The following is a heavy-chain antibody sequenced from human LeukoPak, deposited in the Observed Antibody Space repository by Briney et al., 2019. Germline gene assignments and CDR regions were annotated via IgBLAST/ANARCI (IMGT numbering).Heavy chain of an antibody. CDR3: ARALRFLANWFDP. CDR1: GYTFTGYY. J-gene: IGHJ5*02. D-gene: IGHD3-3*01. V-gene: IGHV1-2*02. CDR2: INPNSGGT. Sequence: GAPVKVSFKASGYTFTGYYMHWVRQAPGQGLEWMGWINPNSGGTNYAQKFQGRVTMTRDTSISTAYMELSRLRSDDTAVYYCARALRFLANWFDPWGQGTLVTVSS.